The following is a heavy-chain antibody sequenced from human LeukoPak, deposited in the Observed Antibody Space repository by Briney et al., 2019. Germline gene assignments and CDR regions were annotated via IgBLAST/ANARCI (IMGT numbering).Heavy chain of an antibody. J-gene: IGHJ6*02. CDR3: ARGGYDFVYYYYGMDV. CDR2: INPNSGGT. Sequence: ASVKVSCKASGYSFTGYYMHWVRQAPGQGLEWMGRINPNSGGTNYAQKFQGRVTMTRDTSISTAYMELSRLRSDDTAVYYCARGGYDFVYYYYGMDVWGQGTTVTVSS. CDR1: GYSFTGYY. D-gene: IGHD3-3*01. V-gene: IGHV1-2*06.